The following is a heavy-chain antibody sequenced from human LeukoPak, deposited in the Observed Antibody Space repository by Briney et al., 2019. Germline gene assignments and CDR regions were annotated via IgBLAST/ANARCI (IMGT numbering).Heavy chain of an antibody. CDR2: IIPILGIA. J-gene: IGHJ4*02. D-gene: IGHD4-11*01. Sequence: ASVKVSCKASGGTFSSYTISCVRQAPGQGLEWMGRIIPILGIANYAQKFQGRVTITADKSTSTAYMELSSLRSEDTAVYYCAPHIPDDYSNYHFDYWGQGTLVTVSS. CDR3: APHIPDDYSNYHFDY. CDR1: GGTFSSYT. V-gene: IGHV1-69*02.